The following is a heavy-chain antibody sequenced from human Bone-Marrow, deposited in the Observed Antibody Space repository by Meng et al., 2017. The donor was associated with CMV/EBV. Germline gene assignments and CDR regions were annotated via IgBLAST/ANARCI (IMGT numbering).Heavy chain of an antibody. V-gene: IGHV1-2*02. Sequence: ASVKVSCKASGYTFTGYYMHWVRQAPGQGLEWMGWINPNSGGTNYAQKFQGRVTMTTDTSTSTAYMELRSLRSDDTAVYYCARAQGGYCSSTSCYTYYYGMAVWGQGTTVTFYS. CDR1: GYTFTGYY. J-gene: IGHJ6*01. CDR2: INPNSGGT. CDR3: ARAQGGYCSSTSCYTYYYGMAV. D-gene: IGHD2-2*02.